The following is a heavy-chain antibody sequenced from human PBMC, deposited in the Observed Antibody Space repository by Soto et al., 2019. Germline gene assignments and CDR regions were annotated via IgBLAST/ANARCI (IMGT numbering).Heavy chain of an antibody. D-gene: IGHD2-8*02. Sequence: PRASVKVSCKASGGTFSSYAISWVRQAPGQGLEWMGGIIPIFGTANYAQKFQGRVTITADKSTSTAYMELSSLRSEDTAVYYCARVGRDGYKPWWAVGAFDIWGQGTMVTVSS. J-gene: IGHJ3*02. CDR1: GGTFSSYA. CDR2: IIPIFGTA. CDR3: ARVGRDGYKPWWAVGAFDI. V-gene: IGHV1-69*06.